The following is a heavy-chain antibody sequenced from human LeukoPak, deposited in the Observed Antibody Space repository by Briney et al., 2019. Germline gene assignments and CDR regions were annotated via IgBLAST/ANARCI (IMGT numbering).Heavy chain of an antibody. CDR1: GGSISSGGYY. D-gene: IGHD3-22*01. CDR3: ARDAPYYYDSSGSDAFDI. J-gene: IGHJ3*02. Sequence: SETLSLTCTVSGGSISSGGYYWSWLRQHPGKGLEWIGYIYYSGSTYYNPSLKSRVTISVDTSKNQFSLKLSSVTAADTAVYYCARDAPYYYDSSGSDAFDIWGQGTMVTVSS. CDR2: IYYSGST. V-gene: IGHV4-31*03.